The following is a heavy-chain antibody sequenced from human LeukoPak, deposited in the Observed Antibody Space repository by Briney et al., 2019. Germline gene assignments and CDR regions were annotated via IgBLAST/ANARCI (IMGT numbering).Heavy chain of an antibody. V-gene: IGHV4-39*01. CDR1: GGSISSSSYY. D-gene: IGHD3-10*01. Sequence: SETLSLTCTVSGGSISSSSYYWGWIRQPPGKGLEWIGSIYYSGSTYYNPSLKSRVTISLDTSKNHFSLKLSSVTAADTGVYYCARRGITMVRGVIIEHFDYWGQGTLVTVSS. CDR3: ARRGITMVRGVIIEHFDY. CDR2: IYYSGST. J-gene: IGHJ4*02.